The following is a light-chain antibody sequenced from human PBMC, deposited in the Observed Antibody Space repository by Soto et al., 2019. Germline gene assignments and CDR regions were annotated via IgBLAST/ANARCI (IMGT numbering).Light chain of an antibody. CDR2: EAS. CDR1: QSVSSY. J-gene: IGKJ4*01. CDR3: QQRSNLPLT. Sequence: EIVLTQSPATLSLSPGERATLSCRASQSVSSYLAWYQQKPGQAPRLLIYEASNRATGIAARFSGSGSGTDFTLTISSLEPEDFAVYYCQQRSNLPLTFGGGTKVDIK. V-gene: IGKV3-11*01.